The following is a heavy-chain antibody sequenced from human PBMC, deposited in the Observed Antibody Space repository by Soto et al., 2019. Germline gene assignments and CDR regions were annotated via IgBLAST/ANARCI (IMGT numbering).Heavy chain of an antibody. CDR3: ERDRGYYDSSGYFDY. Sequence: GSLRLSCAASGFILSDYYMSWIRQAPGKGLEWISYISSSDNIIYYADSVKGRFTISRDNAKNSLYLQMNTLRAEDTAVYYCERDRGYYDSSGYFDYWGQGTLVTVSS. J-gene: IGHJ4*02. CDR1: GFILSDYY. D-gene: IGHD3-22*01. CDR2: ISSSDNII. V-gene: IGHV3-11*01.